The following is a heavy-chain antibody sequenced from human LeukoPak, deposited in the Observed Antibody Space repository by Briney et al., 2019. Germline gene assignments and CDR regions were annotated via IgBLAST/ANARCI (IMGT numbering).Heavy chain of an antibody. CDR3: ARGTVRSSEYYFDY. D-gene: IGHD6-13*01. V-gene: IGHV4-59*01. CDR1: GGSISSYY. J-gene: IGHJ4*02. Sequence: SETLSPTCTVSGGSISSYYWSWIRQPPGKGLEWIGYIYYSGSTNYNPSLKSRVTISVDTSKNQFSLKLSSVTAADTAVYYCARGTVRSSEYYFDYWGQGTLVTVSS. CDR2: IYYSGST.